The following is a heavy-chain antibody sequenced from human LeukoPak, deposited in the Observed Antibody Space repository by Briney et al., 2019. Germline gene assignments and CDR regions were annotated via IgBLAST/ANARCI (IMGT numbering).Heavy chain of an antibody. J-gene: IGHJ4*02. CDR3: ARDRVTMVRGVIIPNDY. D-gene: IGHD3-10*01. CDR2: ISSSSSYI. Sequence: GGSLRLSCAASGSTFSSYSMNWVRQAPGKGLEWVSSISSSSSYIYYADSVKGRFTISRDNAKNSLYLQMNSLRAEDSAVYYCARDRVTMVRGVIIPNDYWGQGTLVTVSS. CDR1: GSTFSSYS. V-gene: IGHV3-21*01.